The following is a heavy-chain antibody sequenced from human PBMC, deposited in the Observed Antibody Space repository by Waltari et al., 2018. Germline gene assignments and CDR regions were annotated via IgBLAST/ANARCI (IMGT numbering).Heavy chain of an antibody. CDR2: IYSGGST. CDR3: AKHRPITMIRGGWFDP. J-gene: IGHJ5*02. D-gene: IGHD3-22*01. CDR1: GFTFSSYA. V-gene: IGHV3-23*03. Sequence: EVQLLESGGGLVQPGGSLRLSCAASGFTFSSYAMSWVRQAPGKGLGWVSVIYSGGSTYYADSVKGLFTISRDNSKNTLYLQMNSLRAEDTAVYYCAKHRPITMIRGGWFDPWGQGTLVTVSS.